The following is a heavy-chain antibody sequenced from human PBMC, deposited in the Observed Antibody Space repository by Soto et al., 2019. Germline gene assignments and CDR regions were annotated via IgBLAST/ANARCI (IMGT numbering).Heavy chain of an antibody. V-gene: IGHV4-59*12. J-gene: IGHJ6*02. CDR3: ARGKGETSGWYGGAWRGQYYTGMDV. CDR1: GGSISSYY. Sequence: PSETLSLTCTVSGGSISSYYWSWVRQPPGKGLEWIGHIYYSGSTNYNPSLKSRVTISIDTSKRQYSLNLNSVTAADTAVYYCARGKGETSGWYGGAWRGQYYTGMDVWGQGTTVTVS. CDR2: IYYSGST. D-gene: IGHD6-19*01.